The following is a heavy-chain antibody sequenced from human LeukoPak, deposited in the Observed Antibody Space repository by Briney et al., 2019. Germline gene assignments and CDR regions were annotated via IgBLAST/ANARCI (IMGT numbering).Heavy chain of an antibody. CDR3: AKAWLDYGDYWDWFDP. D-gene: IGHD4-17*01. V-gene: IGHV3-30*18. CDR1: GFTFSSYG. J-gene: IGHJ5*02. CDR2: ISYDGSNK. Sequence: PGRSLRLSCAASGFTFSSYGMHWVRQAPGKGLGWVAVISYDGSNKYYADSVKGRFTISRDNSKNTLYLQMNSLRAEDTAVYYCAKAWLDYGDYWDWFDPWGQGTLVTVSS.